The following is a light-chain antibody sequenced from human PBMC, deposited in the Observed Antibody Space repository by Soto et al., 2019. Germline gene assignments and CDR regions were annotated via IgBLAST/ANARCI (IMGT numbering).Light chain of an antibody. CDR1: NVGSRS. Sequence: SYELTQPPSVSVAPGETARISCGGNNVGSRSVHWYQQKPGQAPFLVIYYDSDRPSGIPERFSGSNSGNTATLIISRVEAGDEADYYCQVWEATGKQVVFGGGTKVTVL. CDR3: QVWEATGKQVV. V-gene: IGLV3-21*01. CDR2: YDS. J-gene: IGLJ2*01.